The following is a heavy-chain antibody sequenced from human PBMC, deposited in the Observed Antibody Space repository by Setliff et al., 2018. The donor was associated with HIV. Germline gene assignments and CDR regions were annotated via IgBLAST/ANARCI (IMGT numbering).Heavy chain of an antibody. V-gene: IGHV1-24*01. J-gene: IGHJ1*01. CDR1: GYTLTELS. CDR2: FDPEDGET. Sequence: AASVKVSCKISGYTLTELSIHWVRQAPGKGLEWMANFDPEDGETFYAQKFQGRLTMTEDTSTDTAYMELSSLRSDDTAMYYCATDPGYSSTWYSESFQHWGQGTVVTAPQ. CDR3: ATDPGYSSTWYSESFQH. D-gene: IGHD6-13*01.